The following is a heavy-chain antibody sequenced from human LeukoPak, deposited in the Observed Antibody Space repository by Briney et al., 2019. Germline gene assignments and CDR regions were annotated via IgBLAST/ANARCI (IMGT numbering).Heavy chain of an antibody. D-gene: IGHD6-13*01. CDR3: ARERYSSSWYGGWNWFDP. V-gene: IGHV7-4-1*02. CDR1: GYTFTSYA. CDR2: INTNTGNP. Sequence: ASVKVSCKASGYTFTSYAMNWVRQAPGQGLEWMGWINTNTGNPTYAQGFTGRFVFSLDTSVSTAYLQVSSLKAEDTAVYYCARERYSSSWYGGWNWFDPWGQGTLVTVSS. J-gene: IGHJ5*02.